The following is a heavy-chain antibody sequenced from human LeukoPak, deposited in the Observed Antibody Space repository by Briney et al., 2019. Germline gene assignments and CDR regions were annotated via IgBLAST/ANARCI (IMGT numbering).Heavy chain of an antibody. CDR2: INHSGST. J-gene: IGHJ4*02. CDR3: ARGLFVGPHPVHIAAAGPFDY. CDR1: GGSFSGYY. V-gene: IGHV4-34*01. Sequence: PSETLSLTCAVYGGSFSGYYWSWIRQPPGKGLEWIGEINHSGSTNYNPSLKSRVTISVDTSKNQFSLKLSSVTAADTAVYYCARGLFVGPHPVHIAAAGPFDYWVQGTLVTVSS. D-gene: IGHD6-13*01.